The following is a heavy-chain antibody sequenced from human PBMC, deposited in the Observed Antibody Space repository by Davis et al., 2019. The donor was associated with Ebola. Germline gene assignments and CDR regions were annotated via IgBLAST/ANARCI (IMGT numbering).Heavy chain of an antibody. CDR2: INAGNGNT. V-gene: IGHV1-3*01. CDR3: ARGLGYCSGGSCYWFDP. D-gene: IGHD2-15*01. Sequence: AASVKVSCKASGYTFTSYAMHWVRQALGQRLEWMGWINAGNGNTKYSQKFQGRVTITRDTSASTAYMELSSLRSEDTAVYYCARGLGYCSGGSCYWFDPWGQGTLVTVSS. CDR1: GYTFTSYA. J-gene: IGHJ5*02.